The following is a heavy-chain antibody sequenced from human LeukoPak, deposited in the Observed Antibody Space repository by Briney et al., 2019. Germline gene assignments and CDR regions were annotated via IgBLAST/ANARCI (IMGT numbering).Heavy chain of an antibody. J-gene: IGHJ4*02. V-gene: IGHV1-69*13. CDR3: ARDRPYTGGWRGFDY. CDR1: GGTFSSYA. D-gene: IGHD6-19*01. Sequence: SPVKVSCKASGGTFSSYAISWVRQAPGQGLEWMGGIIPMFGIANYAQKFQGRVTITADESTSTAYMALSSLRSEDTAVYYCARDRPYTGGWRGFDYWGQGTLVTVSS. CDR2: IIPMFGIA.